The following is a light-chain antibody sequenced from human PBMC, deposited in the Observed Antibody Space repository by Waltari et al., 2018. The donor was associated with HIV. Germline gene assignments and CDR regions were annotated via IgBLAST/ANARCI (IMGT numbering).Light chain of an antibody. CDR1: NYNVGSNY. J-gene: IGLJ2*01. CDR2: EDH. Sequence: VLTQPPSVSAAPGQKVSISCHGGNYNVGSNYVSWHLQLPGTAPKLIIYEDHKRPSGIPDRFSASKSGTSATLDIAGLQTGDEADYYCGAWDSSLSARGVVFGGGTKLTVL. CDR3: GAWDSSLSARGVV. V-gene: IGLV1-51*02.